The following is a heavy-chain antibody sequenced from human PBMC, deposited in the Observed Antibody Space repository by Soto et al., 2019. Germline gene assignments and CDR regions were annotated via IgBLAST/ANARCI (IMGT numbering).Heavy chain of an antibody. CDR1: GGSISSGNDY. Sequence: SETLSLTCAVSGGSISSGNDYWSWIRQPPGKGLEWIGFISYSGSTYYSTSLKSRVTISVDTSKSQFSLNLSFVTAADTAVYYCATMGTPATGLYFFDYWGQGSLVTVSS. CDR2: ISYSGST. CDR3: ATMGTPATGLYFFDY. J-gene: IGHJ4*02. D-gene: IGHD2-15*01. V-gene: IGHV4-30-4*01.